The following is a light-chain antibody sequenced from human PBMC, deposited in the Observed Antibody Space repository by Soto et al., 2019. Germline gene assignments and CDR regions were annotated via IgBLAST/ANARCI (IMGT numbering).Light chain of an antibody. Sequence: EIVLAQSPGALSLSPGESATRCYRASQSVSSNLAWYQQKPRQAPRLLIYGASTRATGIPARFSGSGSGTEFTLTISSLQSEDFAVYYCQQYNNWPLTFGGGTKVDIK. V-gene: IGKV3-15*01. CDR1: QSVSSN. CDR2: GAS. CDR3: QQYNNWPLT. J-gene: IGKJ4*01.